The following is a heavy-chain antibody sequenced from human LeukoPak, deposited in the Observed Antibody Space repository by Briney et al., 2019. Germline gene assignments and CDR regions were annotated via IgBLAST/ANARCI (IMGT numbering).Heavy chain of an antibody. Sequence: GGSLRLSCAASGFTFSSYSMNWVRQAPGKGLEWVSSISSSCSYICYADTVKGRFTIARDNATNSLYLQMNSLRAEDTAVYYCARYREYYDYVRGSYRYTGPSDYWGQGTLVTVSS. CDR1: GFTFSSYS. V-gene: IGHV3-21*01. D-gene: IGHD3-16*02. CDR3: ARYREYYDYVRGSYRYTGPSDY. J-gene: IGHJ4*02. CDR2: ISSSCSYI.